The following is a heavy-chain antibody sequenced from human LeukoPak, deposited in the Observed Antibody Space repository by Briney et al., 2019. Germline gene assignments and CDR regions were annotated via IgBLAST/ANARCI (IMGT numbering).Heavy chain of an antibody. Sequence: SETLSLTCAVYGGSFSGYYWSWIRQPPGKGLEWIGEINHSGSTNYNPSLKSRVTISVDTSKNQFSLKLSSVTAADTAVYYCAREFWVKDIVVVPAAGGYNWFDPWGQGTLVTVSS. D-gene: IGHD2-2*01. CDR1: GGSFSGYY. CDR2: INHSGST. J-gene: IGHJ5*02. V-gene: IGHV4-34*01. CDR3: AREFWVKDIVVVPAAGGYNWFDP.